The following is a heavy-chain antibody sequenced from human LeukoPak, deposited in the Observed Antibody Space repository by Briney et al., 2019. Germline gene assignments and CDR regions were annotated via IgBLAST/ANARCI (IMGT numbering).Heavy chain of an antibody. CDR3: ARAYLNDYSNYFDY. V-gene: IGHV1-18*01. CDR2: ISAYNGNT. Sequence: GASVKVSCKACGYTFTSYGISWVRQAPGQGLEWMGWISAYNGNTNYAQKLQGRVTMTTDTSTSTAYMELRSLRSDDTAVYYCARAYLNDYSNYFDYWGQGTLVTVFS. J-gene: IGHJ4*02. D-gene: IGHD4-11*01. CDR1: GYTFTSYG.